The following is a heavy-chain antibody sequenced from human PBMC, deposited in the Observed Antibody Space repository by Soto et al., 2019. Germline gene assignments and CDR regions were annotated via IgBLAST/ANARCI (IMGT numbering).Heavy chain of an antibody. Sequence: SGPTLVNPTETLTLTCTVSGFSLSNARMGVSWIRQPPGKALEWLAHIFSNDEKSYSTSLKSRLTISKDTSKSQVVLTMTNMDPVDTATYYCARIWADYDFWSGYPYLLYYFDYWGQGTLVTVSS. CDR3: ARIWADYDFWSGYPYLLYYFDY. CDR1: GFSLSNARMG. D-gene: IGHD3-3*01. J-gene: IGHJ4*02. CDR2: IFSNDEK. V-gene: IGHV2-26*01.